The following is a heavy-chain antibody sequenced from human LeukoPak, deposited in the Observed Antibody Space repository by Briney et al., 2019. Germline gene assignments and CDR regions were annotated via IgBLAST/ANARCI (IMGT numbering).Heavy chain of an antibody. CDR3: AKGDFDL. V-gene: IGHV3-9*01. CDR1: GFTFDDYA. J-gene: IGHJ2*01. Sequence: GGSLRLSCAASGFTFDDYAMHWVRQAPGKGLEWVSGISRNSGSIGYADSVKGRFTISRDNAKNSLYLQMNSLRAEDTALYYCAKGDFDLWGRGTLVTVSS. CDR2: ISRNSGSI.